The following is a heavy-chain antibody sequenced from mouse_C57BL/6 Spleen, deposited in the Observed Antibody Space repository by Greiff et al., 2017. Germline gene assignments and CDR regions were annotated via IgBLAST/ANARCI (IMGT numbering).Heavy chain of an antibody. CDR2: IDPETGGT. Sequence: VQLQQSGAELVRPGASVTLSCKASGYTFTDYDMHWVKQTPVHGLEWIGAIDPETGGTAYNQKFKGKAILNSDKSASTAYMELRSLTSEDSAVYYCTRTGTGGDYCGQGTTLTVSS. J-gene: IGHJ2*01. CDR1: GYTFTDYD. CDR3: TRTGTGGDY. D-gene: IGHD4-1*01. V-gene: IGHV1-15*01.